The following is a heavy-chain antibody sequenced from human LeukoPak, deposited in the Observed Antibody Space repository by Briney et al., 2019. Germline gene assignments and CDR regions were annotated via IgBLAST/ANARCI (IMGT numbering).Heavy chain of an antibody. CDR1: TFTVRNNF. D-gene: IGHD3-10*01. V-gene: IGHV3-7*03. Sequence: GGSLRLSCAASTFTVRNNFMNWVRQTPGKGLEWVANIKEDGSEKYHVDSVKGRFTISRDNAKSSLYLQMNSLRAEDTALYYCARSIMGGGAFDYWGQGSQVTVSS. J-gene: IGHJ4*02. CDR3: ARSIMGGGAFDY. CDR2: IKEDGSEK.